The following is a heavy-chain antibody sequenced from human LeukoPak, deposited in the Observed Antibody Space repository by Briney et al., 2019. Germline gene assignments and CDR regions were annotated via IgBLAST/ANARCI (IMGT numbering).Heavy chain of an antibody. CDR1: GGSFSSYY. D-gene: IGHD4-17*01. CDR3: ARVTRALRTVTKPPRSDAFYI. V-gene: IGHV4-34*01. Sequence: NPSETLSLTCAVYGGSFSSYYWNWIRQPPGKGLEWIGEINNSGSTNYNPSLKSRVTISVDTSKNHFSLKLSSVTAADRAVYYCARVTRALRTVTKPPRSDAFYIWGQGTMVTVSS. J-gene: IGHJ3*02. CDR2: INNSGST.